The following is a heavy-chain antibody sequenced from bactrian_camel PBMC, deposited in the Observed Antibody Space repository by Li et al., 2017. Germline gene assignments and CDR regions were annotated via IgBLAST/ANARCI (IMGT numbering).Heavy chain of an antibody. CDR2: IDRKGST. D-gene: IGHD2*01. Sequence: HVQLVESGGGSVQAGGSLRLSCADSGNTYGGNRCMAWFRQAPGKEREGVAAIDRKGSTRYADSVKGRFTISKDSAKNRLYPQMNSLKPEDSAMYYCAADSPFPQHSGSCILALPGTDFGYWGQGTQVTVS. J-gene: IGHJ6*01. CDR1: GNTYGGNR. V-gene: IGHV3S53*01. CDR3: AADSPFPQHSGSCILALPGTDFGY.